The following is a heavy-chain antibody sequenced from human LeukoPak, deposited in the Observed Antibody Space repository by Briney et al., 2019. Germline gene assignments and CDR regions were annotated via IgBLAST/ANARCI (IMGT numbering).Heavy chain of an antibody. CDR2: IYYSGST. Sequence: SETLSLTCTVSGGSISSYYWSWIRQPPGKGLEWIGYIYYSGSTNYNPSLKSRVTISVDTSKNQFSLKLSSVTAADTAVYYCARESSSGGYYYLDYWGQGTLVTVSS. V-gene: IGHV4-59*01. CDR1: GGSISSYY. CDR3: ARESSSGGYYYLDY. D-gene: IGHD3-22*01. J-gene: IGHJ4*02.